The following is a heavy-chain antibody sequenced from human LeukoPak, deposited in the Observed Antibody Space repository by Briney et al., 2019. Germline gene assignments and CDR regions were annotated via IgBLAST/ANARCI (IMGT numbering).Heavy chain of an antibody. CDR2: IYTSGST. CDR3: ARGGYASGSYAPRAFDI. J-gene: IGHJ3*02. V-gene: IGHV4-61*02. CDR1: GGSISSGSYY. D-gene: IGHD3-10*01. Sequence: SQTLSLTCTVSGGSISSGSYYWSWIRQPAGKGLEWIGRIYTSGSTNYNPSLKSRVTISVDTSKNQFSLNLSSVTAADTAVYYCARGGYASGSYAPRAFDIWGQGTMVTVSS.